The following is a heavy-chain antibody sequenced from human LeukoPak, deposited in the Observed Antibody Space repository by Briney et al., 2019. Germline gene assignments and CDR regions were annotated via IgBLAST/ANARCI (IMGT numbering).Heavy chain of an antibody. CDR1: GYSISSGYY. Sequence: SETLPLLCTVSGYSISSGYYWGWIRQPPGKGLEWIGSIYHSGSTYYNPSLKSRGTISVDTSKNQFSLKLSSVTAADTAVYYCARGGSGWQRGKYYYYYMDVWGKGTTVTVSS. V-gene: IGHV4-38-2*02. CDR2: IYHSGST. CDR3: ARGGSGWQRGKYYYYYMDV. D-gene: IGHD6-19*01. J-gene: IGHJ6*03.